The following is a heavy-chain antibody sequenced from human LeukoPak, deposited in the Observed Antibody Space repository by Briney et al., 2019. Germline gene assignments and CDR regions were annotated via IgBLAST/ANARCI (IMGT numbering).Heavy chain of an antibody. J-gene: IGHJ4*02. Sequence: GGSLRLSCAASGFTFSSYWMHWVRQAPGKGLVWVSRINSDGSSTSYADSVKGRFTISRDNSKNTLYLQMNSLRAEDTAVYYCATSPGIAAAGTESDYWGQGTLVTVSS. CDR2: INSDGSST. CDR3: ATSPGIAAAGTESDY. CDR1: GFTFSSYW. V-gene: IGHV3-74*01. D-gene: IGHD6-13*01.